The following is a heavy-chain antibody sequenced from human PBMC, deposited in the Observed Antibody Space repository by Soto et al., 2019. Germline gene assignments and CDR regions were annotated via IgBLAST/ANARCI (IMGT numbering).Heavy chain of an antibody. D-gene: IGHD6-13*01. CDR2: IIPILGIA. CDR3: ARLFGAAAGNDY. V-gene: IGHV1-69*02. Sequence: QVQLVQSGAEVKKPGSSVKVSCKASGGTFSSYTISWVRQAPGQGLEWIGRIIPILGIANYAQKFQGRVTITADKSTSTAYMELSSLRSEDTAVYYCARLFGAAAGNDYWGQGTLVTVSS. J-gene: IGHJ4*02. CDR1: GGTFSSYT.